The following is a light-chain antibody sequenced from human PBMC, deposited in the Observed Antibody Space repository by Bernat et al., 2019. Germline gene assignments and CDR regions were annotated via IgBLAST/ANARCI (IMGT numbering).Light chain of an antibody. CDR3: AVWDDSLNGRA. CDR2: NNN. J-gene: IGLJ2*01. CDR1: SSNIAINT. V-gene: IGLV1-44*01. Sequence: QSVLTQPPSASGTPGQRVTMSCSGSSSNIAINTVNWYQQLPGTAPKLLIYNNNQRPSGVPDLFSGSRSGASASLAISGLQSEDEADYYCAVWDDSLNGRAFGGGTKLTVL.